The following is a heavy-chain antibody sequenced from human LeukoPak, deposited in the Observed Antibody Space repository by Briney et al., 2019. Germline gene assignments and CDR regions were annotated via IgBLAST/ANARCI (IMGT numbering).Heavy chain of an antibody. CDR1: GFPFSNNP. Sequence: PGGSLRLSCVVSGFPFSNNPMNWVRQAPGKGLEWVSYISTAITTTYYAESVKGRFTISRDNAKNSLYLQMNSLRAEDTAVYYCARDGEGCSKGVCSLFRYWGQGSLVTVSS. CDR2: ISTAITTT. CDR3: ARDGEGCSKGVCSLFRY. J-gene: IGHJ4*02. V-gene: IGHV3-48*01. D-gene: IGHD2-8*01.